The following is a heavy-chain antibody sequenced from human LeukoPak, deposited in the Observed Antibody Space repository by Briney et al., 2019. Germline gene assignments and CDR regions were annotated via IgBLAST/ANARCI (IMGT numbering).Heavy chain of an antibody. CDR3: ASSVYDILTGYPAYYYYYMDV. CDR1: GGSISSYY. CDR2: IYYSGST. J-gene: IGHJ6*03. Sequence: SETLSLTRTVSGGSISSYYWSWIRQPPGKGLEWIGYIYYSGSTNYNPSLKSRVTISVDTSKNQFSLKLSSVTAADTAVYYCASSVYDILTGYPAYYYYYMDVWGKGTTVTVSS. D-gene: IGHD3-9*01. V-gene: IGHV4-59*01.